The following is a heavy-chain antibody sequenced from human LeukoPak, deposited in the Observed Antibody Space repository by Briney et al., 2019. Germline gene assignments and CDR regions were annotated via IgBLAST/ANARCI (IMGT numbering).Heavy chain of an antibody. D-gene: IGHD6-13*01. J-gene: IGHJ4*02. CDR3: AKDLREAGYSSSWLDY. CDR2: LSWNSGSI. Sequence: PGRSLRLSCAASGFTFDDYAMHWVRQASGKGLEWVSGLSWNSGSIGYADSVKGRFTISRDNAKNSLYLQMNSLRAEDTALYYCAKDLREAGYSSSWLDYWGQGTLVTVSS. V-gene: IGHV3-9*01. CDR1: GFTFDDYA.